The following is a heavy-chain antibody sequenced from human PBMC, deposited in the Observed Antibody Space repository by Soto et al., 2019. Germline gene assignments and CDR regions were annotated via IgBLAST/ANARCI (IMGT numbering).Heavy chain of an antibody. V-gene: IGHV4-4*02. CDR1: GGSISSSNW. J-gene: IGHJ5*02. CDR3: AGSGITIFTGGWFDP. CDR2: IYHSGST. Sequence: PSETLSLTCAVSGGSISSSNWWSWVRQPPGKGLEWIGEIYHSGSTNYNPSLKSRLTISVDKSKTQFSLKLSSVTAADTAVYYCAGSGITIFTGGWFDPWGQGTRVTVSS. D-gene: IGHD3-9*01.